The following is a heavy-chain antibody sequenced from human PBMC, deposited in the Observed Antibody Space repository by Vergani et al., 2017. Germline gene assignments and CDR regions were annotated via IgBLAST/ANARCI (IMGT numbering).Heavy chain of an antibody. CDR3: AKDFIRIREPYCSSTSCFAYYFDY. J-gene: IGHJ4*02. Sequence: EVQLLESGGNLIQPGGSLRLSCGASGFTFSSYAMTWVRLAPGKGLQWVSAISGSGGSTYYADSVKGRFTISRDNSKNTLYLQMNSLRAEDTAVYYCAKDFIRIREPYCSSTSCFAYYFDYWGQGTLVTVSS. V-gene: IGHV3-23*01. D-gene: IGHD2-2*01. CDR1: GFTFSSYA. CDR2: ISGSGGST.